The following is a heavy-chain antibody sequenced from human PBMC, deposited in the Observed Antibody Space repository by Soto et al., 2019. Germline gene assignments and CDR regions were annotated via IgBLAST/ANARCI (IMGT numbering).Heavy chain of an antibody. J-gene: IGHJ6*02. CDR2: IIPIFGTA. Sequence: QVQLVQSGAEVKKPGSSVKVSCKASGGTFSSYAISWVRQAPGQGLEWMGGIIPIFGTANYAQKFQGRVTITADESTSTAYMELSCLRSEDTAVYYCARGYYYDSSGYAVPAYYDGMDVWGQGTTVTVSS. V-gene: IGHV1-69*01. CDR3: ARGYYYDSSGYAVPAYYDGMDV. D-gene: IGHD3-22*01. CDR1: GGTFSSYA.